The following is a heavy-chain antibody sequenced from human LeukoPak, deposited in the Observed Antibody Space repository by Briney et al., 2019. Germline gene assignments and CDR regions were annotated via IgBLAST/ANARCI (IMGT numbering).Heavy chain of an antibody. J-gene: IGHJ6*02. Sequence: GGSLRLSCAASGFTFSSYEMNWVRQAPEKGLEWVSYISSSGSTIYYADSVKGRFTISRDNAKNSPYLQMNSLRAEDTAVYYCARDLTTLRSGMDVWGQGTTVTVSS. V-gene: IGHV3-48*03. CDR3: ARDLTTLRSGMDV. CDR2: ISSSGSTI. CDR1: GFTFSSYE. D-gene: IGHD1-1*01.